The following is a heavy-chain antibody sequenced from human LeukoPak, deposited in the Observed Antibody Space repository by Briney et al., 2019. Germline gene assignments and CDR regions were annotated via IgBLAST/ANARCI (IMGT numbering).Heavy chain of an antibody. Sequence: PGGSLRLSCAASGFTFSSYSMNWVRQAPGKGLEWVSSISSSSSYIYYADSVKGRFTISRDNAKNSLYLQMNSLRAEDTAVYYCAGDLLYDSSGYYPFDYWGRGTLVTVSS. V-gene: IGHV3-21*01. CDR1: GFTFSSYS. CDR3: AGDLLYDSSGYYPFDY. J-gene: IGHJ4*02. CDR2: ISSSSSYI. D-gene: IGHD3-22*01.